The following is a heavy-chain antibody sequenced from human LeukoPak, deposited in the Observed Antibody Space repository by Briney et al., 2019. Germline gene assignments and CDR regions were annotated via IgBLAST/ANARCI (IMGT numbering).Heavy chain of an antibody. CDR3: ARLSGSYYRGNDY. J-gene: IGHJ4*02. CDR2: ISTNNGNT. Sequence: ASVKVSCKASGYTFTSFGISWVRQAPGQGLEWMGWISTNNGNTNYAQKLQGRVTMTTDTSTSTAYMEVTSLRSDDTAVYYCARLSGSYYRGNDYWGQGTLVTVPS. V-gene: IGHV1-18*01. CDR1: GYTFTSFG. D-gene: IGHD1-26*01.